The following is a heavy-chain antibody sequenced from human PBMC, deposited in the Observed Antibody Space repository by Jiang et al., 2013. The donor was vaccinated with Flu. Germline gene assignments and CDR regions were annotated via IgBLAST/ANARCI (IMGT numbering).Heavy chain of an antibody. CDR2: IYPGDSDT. J-gene: IGHJ5*02. V-gene: IGHV5-51*01. CDR3: ARDPTGGSWFDP. Sequence: IIYPGDSDTRYSPSFQGQVTISADKSISTAYLQWSSLKASDTAMYYCARDPTGGSWFDPWGQGTLVTVSS.